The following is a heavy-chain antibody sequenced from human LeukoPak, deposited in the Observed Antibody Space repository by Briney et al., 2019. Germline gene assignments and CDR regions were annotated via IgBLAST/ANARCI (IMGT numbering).Heavy chain of an antibody. V-gene: IGHV4-39*01. CDR3: ARLRGYSFGVSDY. Sequence: SETLSLTCTVSGGSISSSSYYWGWLRQPPGKGLEWIGSIYYSGNTYYNPSLKSRVTISVDTSKNQFSLKLSSVTAADTAVYYCARLRGYSFGVSDYLGQGTLATVSS. J-gene: IGHJ4*02. CDR1: GGSISSSSYY. D-gene: IGHD5-18*01. CDR2: IYYSGNT.